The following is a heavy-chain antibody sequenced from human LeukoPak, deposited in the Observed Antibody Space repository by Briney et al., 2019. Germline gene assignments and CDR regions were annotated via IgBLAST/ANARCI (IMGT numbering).Heavy chain of an antibody. Sequence: PSQTLSLTCTVSGGSISSGSYYWSWIRQPAGKGLEWIGRIYTSGSTNYNPPLKSRVTISVDTSKNQFSLKLSSVTAADTAVYYCATTVVPASLVYYYYYMDVWGKGTTVTISS. V-gene: IGHV4-61*02. CDR3: ATTVVPASLVYYYYYMDV. CDR2: IYTSGST. J-gene: IGHJ6*03. CDR1: GGSISSGSYY. D-gene: IGHD2-2*01.